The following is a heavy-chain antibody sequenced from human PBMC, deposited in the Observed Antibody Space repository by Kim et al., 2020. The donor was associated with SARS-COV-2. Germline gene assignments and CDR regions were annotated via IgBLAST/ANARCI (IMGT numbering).Heavy chain of an antibody. J-gene: IGHJ3*02. D-gene: IGHD2-21*01. V-gene: IGHV3-30*01. Sequence: VKYRFTVSRDNSRDTLYLEMNTLRADDTAIYYCARAQIIVVVIAPDAFDIWGQGTMVTVSS. CDR3: ARAQIIVVVIAPDAFDI.